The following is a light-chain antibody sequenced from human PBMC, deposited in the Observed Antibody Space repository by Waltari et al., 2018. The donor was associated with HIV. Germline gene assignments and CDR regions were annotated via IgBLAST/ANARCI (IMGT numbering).Light chain of an antibody. CDR3: VLYMGSGIRV. J-gene: IGLJ2*01. V-gene: IGLV8-61*01. CDR1: SGSVSTSYY. CDR2: STN. Sequence: QTVVTQEPSFSVSPGGTVTLTCGLTSGSVSTSYYPSWYQQTPGQAPRTLIYSTNTRSSGVPVRFSGSILGNKAALTITGAQADDESDYYCVLYMGSGIRVFGGGTKLTVL.